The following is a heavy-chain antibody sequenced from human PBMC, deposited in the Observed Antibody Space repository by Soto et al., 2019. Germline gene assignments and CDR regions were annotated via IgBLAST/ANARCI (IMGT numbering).Heavy chain of an antibody. Sequence: EVQLMESGGGLVQPGGSLRLSCAASGFTFSTYWMTWVRQNTGKGLMWVSRIRPDGSNRGYADSVEGRFTVSRDNAKNTLYLQMHRMRAEETAMYYCASWGHIVPVCPTDFDHWGEGTLVTVSS. CDR2: IRPDGSNR. V-gene: IGHV3-74*01. CDR1: GFTFSTYW. CDR3: ASWGHIVPVCPTDFDH. J-gene: IGHJ4*02. D-gene: IGHD2-21*01.